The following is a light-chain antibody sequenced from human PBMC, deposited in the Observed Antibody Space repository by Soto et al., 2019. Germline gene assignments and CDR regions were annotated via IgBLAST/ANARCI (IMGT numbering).Light chain of an antibody. Sequence: DIQMTQSPSTLSASVGDRVTITCRASQSIGSWLAWYQQKPGKAPKLMLYNASSLESGVPSRFGGSGSGTEFILTISSLQPDCFATYYCQQYNTYSSFGQGTKVEIK. V-gene: IGKV1-5*03. CDR3: QQYNTYSS. CDR2: NAS. J-gene: IGKJ1*01. CDR1: QSIGSW.